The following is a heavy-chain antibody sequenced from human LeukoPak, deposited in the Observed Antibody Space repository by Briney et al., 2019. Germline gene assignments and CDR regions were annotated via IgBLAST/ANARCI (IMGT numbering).Heavy chain of an antibody. Sequence: GSLRLSCAASGFTVSSYYMSWVRQAPGKGLEWVSISYSGGSTYYADSVKGRFTISRDNSKTTVFLQMSSLRVEDTAVYYCTRAGQWTYGFQDYWGQGTLVAVSS. D-gene: IGHD3-10*01. CDR2: SYSGGST. V-gene: IGHV3-66*01. J-gene: IGHJ4*02. CDR3: TRAGQWTYGFQDY. CDR1: GFTVSSYY.